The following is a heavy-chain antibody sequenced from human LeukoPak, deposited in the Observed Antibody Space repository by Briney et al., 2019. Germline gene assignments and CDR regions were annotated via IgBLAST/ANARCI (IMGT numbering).Heavy chain of an antibody. CDR2: IYYSGST. D-gene: IGHD6-19*01. CDR1: GGSISSYY. CDR3: ARHKDLRYSSGWDYFDS. J-gene: IGHJ4*02. Sequence: SETLSLTCTVSGGSISSYYWSWIRQPPGKGLEWIGYIYYSGSTNYNPSLKSRVTISVDTSKNQFSLKLSSVTAADTAVFYCARHKDLRYSSGWDYFDSWGQGTLVTVSS. V-gene: IGHV4-59*08.